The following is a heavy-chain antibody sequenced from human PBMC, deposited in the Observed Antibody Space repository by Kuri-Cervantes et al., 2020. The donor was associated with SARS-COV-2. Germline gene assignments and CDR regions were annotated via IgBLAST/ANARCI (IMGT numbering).Heavy chain of an antibody. CDR2: INPNSGGT. V-gene: IGHV1-2*04. Sequence: ASVKVSCKASGYTFTGYYMHWVRQAPGQGLEWMGWINPNSGGTNYAQKFQGWVTMTRDTSMSTAYMELSSLRSEDTAMYYCARSGPGAISREDGACDIWGQGTMVTVSS. D-gene: IGHD5-24*01. J-gene: IGHJ3*02. CDR3: ARSGPGAISREDGACDI. CDR1: GYTFTGYY.